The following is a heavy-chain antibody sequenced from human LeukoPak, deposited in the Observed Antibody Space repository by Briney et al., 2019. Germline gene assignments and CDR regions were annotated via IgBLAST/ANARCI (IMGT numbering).Heavy chain of an antibody. CDR2: MHYSGST. CDR1: GGSISSYY. Sequence: SETLSLTCTVSGGSISSYYWGWIRQSPETGLEWIGSMHYSGSTYYNPSLKSRVTILVDTSKNQFSLELTSVTAADTAVYYCARDYGDSRNYNWFDPWGQGTLVTVSS. J-gene: IGHJ5*02. D-gene: IGHD4-17*01. CDR3: ARDYGDSRNYNWFDP. V-gene: IGHV4-39*07.